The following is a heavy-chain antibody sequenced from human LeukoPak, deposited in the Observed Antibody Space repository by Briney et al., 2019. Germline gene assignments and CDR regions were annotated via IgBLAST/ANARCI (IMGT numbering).Heavy chain of an antibody. CDR3: ARESHPFRGEGAFDI. J-gene: IGHJ3*02. D-gene: IGHD3-10*01. Sequence: PSETLSLTCTVSGGSIREYYLSWIRQPPGKGLEWIGYIYDSGSTNYNPSLKSRVTISVDTSKNHFSLKLSSVTAADTAVYYCARESHPFRGEGAFDIWGQGTMVTVSS. CDR2: IYDSGST. CDR1: GGSIREYY. V-gene: IGHV4-59*01.